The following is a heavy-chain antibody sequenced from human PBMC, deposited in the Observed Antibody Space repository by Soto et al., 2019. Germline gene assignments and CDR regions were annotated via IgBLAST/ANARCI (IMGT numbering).Heavy chain of an antibody. J-gene: IGHJ4*02. CDR1: GYRFINYW. Sequence: DVQLVQSGAEVKKPGESLRLSCQGSGYRFINYWISWVRQMPGKGLEWVGRIDPSDSYTVYSPSFQGHVTFSIDTAINTAFLEWRSLQASDTAMYYCVRHGNGTPFYFDFWGRGTLVPVSS. CDR2: IDPSDSYT. CDR3: VRHGNGTPFYFDF. D-gene: IGHD1-1*01. V-gene: IGHV5-10-1*03.